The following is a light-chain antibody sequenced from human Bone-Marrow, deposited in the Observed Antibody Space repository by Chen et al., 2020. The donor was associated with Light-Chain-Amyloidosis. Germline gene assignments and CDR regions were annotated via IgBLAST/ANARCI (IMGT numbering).Light chain of an antibody. Sequence: DIQMTQHPSSLSASVGDRVTITCRASQRISSYLNWYQQKPGKAPKLLIYAASSLQSGVPSRFSGSGAGTDFTLTISSLQPEDFATYYCQQSYSTPFTFGPGTKVDIK. V-gene: IGKV1-39*01. CDR3: QQSYSTPFT. CDR1: QRISSY. CDR2: AAS. J-gene: IGKJ3*01.